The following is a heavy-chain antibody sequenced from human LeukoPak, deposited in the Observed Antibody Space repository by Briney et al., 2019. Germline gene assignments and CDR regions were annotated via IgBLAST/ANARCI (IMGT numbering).Heavy chain of an antibody. D-gene: IGHD3-22*01. Sequence: ASVKVSCKASGYTFTSYGISWVRQAPGQGLEWMGWISAYNGNTNYAQKLQGRVTMTTDTSTSTAYMELRSLRSDDTAVYYCARDADQPYYDSSGHLDYWSQGTLVTVSS. V-gene: IGHV1-18*01. CDR2: ISAYNGNT. J-gene: IGHJ4*02. CDR1: GYTFTSYG. CDR3: ARDADQPYYDSSGHLDY.